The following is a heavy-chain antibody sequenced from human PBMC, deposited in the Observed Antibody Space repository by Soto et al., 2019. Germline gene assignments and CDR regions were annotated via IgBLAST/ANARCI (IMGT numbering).Heavy chain of an antibody. V-gene: IGHV3-74*01. Sequence: EVQLVESGGGLVQPGGSLRLSCAASGFTFSNFWMHWVRQVPGKGLMWVSRINEDGRIINYADSVKGRFTISRDNARDTLFWKRNGRGPGEPAIYYCTRVIGGWGAYWGQGALVTVSS. CDR1: GFTFSNFW. CDR2: INEDGRII. D-gene: IGHD3-10*01. CDR3: TRVIGGWGAY. J-gene: IGHJ4*02.